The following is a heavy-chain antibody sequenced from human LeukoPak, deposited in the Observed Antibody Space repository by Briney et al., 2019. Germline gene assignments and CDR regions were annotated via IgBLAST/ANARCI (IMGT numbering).Heavy chain of an antibody. D-gene: IGHD3-3*01. J-gene: IGHJ1*01. V-gene: IGHV3-23*01. CDR2: FSGYGGGFVT. CDR3: ANVPWSGSRG. Sequence: GGSLRLSCAASGFTFRTSDMSWVRQAPGKGLEWVSSFSGYGGGFVTFYADSVKGRFTISRDTSKNTLYLQMNSLRAEDTAVYYCANVPWSGSRGWGQGTLVTVSS. CDR1: GFTFRTSD.